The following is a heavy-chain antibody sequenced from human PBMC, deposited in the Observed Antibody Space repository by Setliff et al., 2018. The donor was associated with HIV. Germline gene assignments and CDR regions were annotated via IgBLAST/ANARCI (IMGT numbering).Heavy chain of an antibody. CDR1: GVPFSGYY. CDR3: ASAWIQLLSRILYCGGDCYSPFDS. D-gene: IGHD2-21*01. CDR2: INHSGSI. Sequence: SETLSLTCAVYGVPFSGYYWNWIRQPPGKGLEWIGEINHSGSINYNPSLKSRVTISVDTSKNQFSLSLSSVTAADTAVYYCASAWIQLLSRILYCGGDCYSPFDSWGQGTLVTVSS. J-gene: IGHJ4*02. V-gene: IGHV4-34*01.